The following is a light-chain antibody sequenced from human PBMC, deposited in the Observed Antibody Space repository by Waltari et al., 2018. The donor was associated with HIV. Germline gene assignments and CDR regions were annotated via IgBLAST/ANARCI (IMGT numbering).Light chain of an antibody. J-gene: IGKJ4*01. V-gene: IGKV1-5*03. Sequence: DIQLTQSPSTLSASVGERVTITCRASQTIDTWMAWYQQKPGKAPKVLISKASSLESGVPSRFSGTGSGTEFTLIISSLQPDDLATYYCQQCYIYPLTFGGGTKVQIK. CDR3: QQCYIYPLT. CDR1: QTIDTW. CDR2: KAS.